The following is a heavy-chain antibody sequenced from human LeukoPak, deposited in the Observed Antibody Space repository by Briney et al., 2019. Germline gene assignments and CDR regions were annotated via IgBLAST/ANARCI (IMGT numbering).Heavy chain of an antibody. CDR2: ISSSRSTI. CDR3: ARAWRGYSYGYGAFDI. J-gene: IGHJ3*02. CDR1: GFTFSSYS. Sequence: PGRSLRLSCAASGFTFSSYSMNGVRQAPGKGREGVSYISSSRSTIYYADSVKGRFTISRDNAKNSLYLQMNSLRAEDTAVYYCARAWRGYSYGYGAFDIWGQGTMVTVSS. V-gene: IGHV3-48*01. D-gene: IGHD5-18*01.